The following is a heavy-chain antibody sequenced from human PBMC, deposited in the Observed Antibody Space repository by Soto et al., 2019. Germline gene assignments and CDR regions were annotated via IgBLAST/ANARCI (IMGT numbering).Heavy chain of an antibody. CDR3: ARGVYTVTTQRFFDY. D-gene: IGHD4-17*01. V-gene: IGHV4-34*01. J-gene: IGHJ4*02. CDR2: INDRGST. Sequence: QVKPQQWGAGLLKPSETLSLTCAVYGGSFSGYYWSWIRQPPGKGLEWIGEINDRGSTNYNPSLKSRLPISVDTSKNLFSLKLSSVTAPDTVVYYGARGVYTVTTQRFFDYWGQGTLVTVSS. CDR1: GGSFSGYY.